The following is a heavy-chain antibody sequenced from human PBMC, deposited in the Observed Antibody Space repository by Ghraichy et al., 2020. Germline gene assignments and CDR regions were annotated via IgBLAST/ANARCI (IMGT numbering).Heavy chain of an antibody. CDR2: ISHSGDT. Sequence: SETLSLTCAVSGASISTSNWWNWVRQSPEKGLEWIGEISHSGDTQYNPSLMSRVTISMDKSKNQFSLKVTSVTVADTAVYYCARSGITRTKGLDCWGQGTLVTVSS. D-gene: IGHD1-20*01. CDR1: GASISTSNW. J-gene: IGHJ4*02. CDR3: ARSGITRTKGLDC. V-gene: IGHV4-4*02.